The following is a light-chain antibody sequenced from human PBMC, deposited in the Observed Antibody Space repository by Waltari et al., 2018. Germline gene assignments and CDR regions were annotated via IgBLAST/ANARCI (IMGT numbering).Light chain of an antibody. V-gene: IGKV1-33*01. CDR1: QPIGNS. CDR2: GAS. Sequence: DIQMTQSPSSLSASVGDRVTITCPASQPIGNSLNWFQHKPGKAPKLLIYGASNVEKGVPSRFSGTASGADFIFTISSLQPEDIATYVCQQNVNLPFTFGPGTTVDIK. J-gene: IGKJ3*01. CDR3: QQNVNLPFT.